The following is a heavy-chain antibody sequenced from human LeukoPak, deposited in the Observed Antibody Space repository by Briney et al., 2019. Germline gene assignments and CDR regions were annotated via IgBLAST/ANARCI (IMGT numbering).Heavy chain of an antibody. J-gene: IGHJ4*02. V-gene: IGHV4-59*01. Sequence: SETLSLTCTVSGGSISSYYWSCIRQPPGKGLEWIGYIYYSGSTNYNPSLKSRVTISVDTSKNQFSLKLSSVTAADTAVYYCARVRGGYFDYWGQGTLVTASS. CDR2: IYYSGST. CDR1: GGSISSYY. CDR3: ARVRGGYFDY. D-gene: IGHD3-16*01.